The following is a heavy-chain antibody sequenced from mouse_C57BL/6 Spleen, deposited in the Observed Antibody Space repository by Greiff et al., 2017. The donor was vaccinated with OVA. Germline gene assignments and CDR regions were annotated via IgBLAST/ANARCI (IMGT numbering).Heavy chain of an antibody. D-gene: IGHD1-1*01. J-gene: IGHJ1*03. CDR1: GYTFTSYT. CDR2: INPSSGYT. V-gene: IGHV1-4*01. CDR3: ARGDYGSSWGYFDV. Sequence: QVQLKESGAELARPGASVKMSCKASGYTFTSYTMHWVKQRPGQGLEWIGYINPSSGYTKYNQKFKDKATLTADKSASTAYMQLSSLTSEDSAVYYCARGDYGSSWGYFDVWGTGTTVTVSS.